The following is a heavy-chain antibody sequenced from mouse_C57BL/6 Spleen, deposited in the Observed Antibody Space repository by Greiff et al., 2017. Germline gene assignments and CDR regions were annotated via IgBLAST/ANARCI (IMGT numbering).Heavy chain of an antibody. J-gene: IGHJ2*01. CDR2: INPSTGGT. CDR1: GYSFTGYY. CDR3: ARTPIDY. Sequence: EVQLQQSGPELVKPGASVKISCKASGYSFTGYYMNWVKQSPEKSLEWIGEINPSTGGTTYNQKFKSKATLTVDKSSSTAYMQLSSLTSEDSAVYYCARTPIDYWGQGTTLTVSS. D-gene: IGHD6-5*01. V-gene: IGHV1-42*01.